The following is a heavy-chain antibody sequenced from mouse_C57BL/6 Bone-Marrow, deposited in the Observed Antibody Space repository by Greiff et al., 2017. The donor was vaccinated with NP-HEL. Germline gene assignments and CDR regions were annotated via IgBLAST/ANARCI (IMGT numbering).Heavy chain of an antibody. V-gene: IGHV5-9-1*02. J-gene: IGHJ4*01. CDR2: ISSGGDYI. CDR1: GFTFSSYA. CDR3: TLCYGSSYWYAMDY. Sequence: EVKVVESGEGLVKPGGSLKLSCAASGFTFSSYAMSWVRQTPEKRLEWVAYISSGGDYIYYADTVKGRFTISRDNARNTLYLQMSSLKSEDTAMEYCTLCYGSSYWYAMDYWGQGTSVTVSS. D-gene: IGHD1-1*01.